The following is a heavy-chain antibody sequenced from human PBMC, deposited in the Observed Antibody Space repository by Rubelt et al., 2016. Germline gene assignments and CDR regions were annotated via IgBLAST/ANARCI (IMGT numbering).Heavy chain of an antibody. CDR2: MHYDGNK. CDR3: GKDANWGFHY. Sequence: QVQLVESGGGVVQPGRSLRLSCAASGFTFSSYGMHWVRQAPNKGLEWVTFMHYDGNKYYADSVQGRFTMSRDNSKNTLYWQMNCLRTEDTAMYYCGKDANWGFHYWCRGTLVAVAS. D-gene: IGHD7-27*01. CDR1: GFTFSSYG. V-gene: IGHV3-30*02. J-gene: IGHJ4*01.